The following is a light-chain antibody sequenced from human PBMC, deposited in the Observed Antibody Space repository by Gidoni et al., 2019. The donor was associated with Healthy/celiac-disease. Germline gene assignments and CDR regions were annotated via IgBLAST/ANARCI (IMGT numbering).Light chain of an antibody. Sequence: DIQMTQSPSSLSASVGARVTITCRASQSISSYLNWYQQKPGKAPELLIYAASSLQSGVPSRFSGSGSGTDFTLTISSLQPEDFATYYCQQSYSTPYTFXQXTKLEIK. CDR2: AAS. V-gene: IGKV1-39*01. CDR3: QQSYSTPYT. J-gene: IGKJ2*01. CDR1: QSISSY.